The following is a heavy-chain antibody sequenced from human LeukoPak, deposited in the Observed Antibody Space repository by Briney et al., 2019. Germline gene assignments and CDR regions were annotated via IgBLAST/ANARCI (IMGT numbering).Heavy chain of an antibody. CDR1: GGSISSGDYY. V-gene: IGHV4-30-4*01. Sequence: PSQTLSLTCTVSGGSISSGDYYWSWIRQTPWKGLEWIGYIYYSGSTYYNPSLKSRVTISVDTSKNQFSLKLSSVTAADTAVYYCARGLWFGELSCAFDIWGQGTMVTVSS. CDR2: IYYSGST. CDR3: ARGLWFGELSCAFDI. J-gene: IGHJ3*02. D-gene: IGHD3-10*01.